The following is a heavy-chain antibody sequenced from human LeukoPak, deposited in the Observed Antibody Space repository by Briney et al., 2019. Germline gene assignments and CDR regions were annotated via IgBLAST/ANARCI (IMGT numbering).Heavy chain of an antibody. J-gene: IGHJ4*02. D-gene: IGHD6-19*01. CDR1: GFTFSSYW. CDR3: AKELGVAGFDY. Sequence: PGGSLRLSCAASGFTFSSYWMHWVRQAPGKGLVWVSRINSDGSSTSYADSVKGRFTISRDNSKNTLYLQMNSLGAEDTAVYYCAKELGVAGFDYWGQGTLVTVSS. V-gene: IGHV3-74*01. CDR2: INSDGSST.